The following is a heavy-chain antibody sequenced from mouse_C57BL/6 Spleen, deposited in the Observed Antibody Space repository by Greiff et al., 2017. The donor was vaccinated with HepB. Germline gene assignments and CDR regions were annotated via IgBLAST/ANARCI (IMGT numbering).Heavy chain of an antibody. CDR2: IRNKANNHAT. Sequence: EVKVEESGGGLVQPGGSMKLSCAASGFTFSDAWMDWVRQSPEKGLEWVAEIRNKANNHATNYAESVKGRLTSSRDDSKSSVYLQKNSLRAEDTGIYYCTRQFYVLDYFDFWGQGTTLTVSS. CDR3: TRQFYVLDYFDF. V-gene: IGHV6-6*01. CDR1: GFTFSDAW. J-gene: IGHJ2*01. D-gene: IGHD1-1*01.